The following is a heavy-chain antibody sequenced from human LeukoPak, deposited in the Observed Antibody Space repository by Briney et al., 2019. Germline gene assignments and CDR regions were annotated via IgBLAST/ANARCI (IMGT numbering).Heavy chain of an antibody. J-gene: IGHJ4*02. CDR1: GYTFTSYA. CDR3: ARVRKGYCSSTSCSGVFDY. V-gene: IGHV1-3*01. CDR2: INAGNGNT. Sequence: ASVKVSCKASGYTFTSYAMHWVRQAPGQRLEWMGRINAGNGNTKYSQKFQGRVTITRDTSASTAYMELSSLRSEDTAVYYCARVRKGYCSSTSCSGVFDYWGQGTLVTVSS. D-gene: IGHD2-2*01.